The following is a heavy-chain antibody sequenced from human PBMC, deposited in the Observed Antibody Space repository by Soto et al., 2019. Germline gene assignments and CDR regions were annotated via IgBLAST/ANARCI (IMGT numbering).Heavy chain of an antibody. CDR3: ASTPWNYGENRYFDY. D-gene: IGHD1-7*01. Sequence: EVQLAESGGGLGQPGGSLRLSCAASGFTFSSYEMNWVRQAPGKGLEWISYISTSGSSKYYADSVKGRFTISRDNAKNSLYLQMNSLRVEDTAIYYCASTPWNYGENRYFDYWGQGTLVTVSS. CDR1: GFTFSSYE. J-gene: IGHJ4*02. V-gene: IGHV3-48*03. CDR2: ISTSGSSK.